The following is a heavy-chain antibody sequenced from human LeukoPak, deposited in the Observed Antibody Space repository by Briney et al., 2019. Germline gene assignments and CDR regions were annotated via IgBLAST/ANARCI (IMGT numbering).Heavy chain of an antibody. D-gene: IGHD6-19*01. Sequence: SETLSLTCAVYGGSFSGYYWIWIRQPPGKGLEWIGEINHSGSTNYNPSLKSRVTISVDTSKNQFSLKLSSVTAADTAVYYCAKLTGYSSGWYANYYYYGMDVWGQGTTVTVSS. CDR3: AKLTGYSSGWYANYYYYGMDV. CDR1: GGSFSGYY. V-gene: IGHV4-34*01. J-gene: IGHJ6*02. CDR2: INHSGST.